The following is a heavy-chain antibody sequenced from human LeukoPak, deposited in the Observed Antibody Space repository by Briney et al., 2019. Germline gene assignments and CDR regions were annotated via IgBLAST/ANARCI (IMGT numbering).Heavy chain of an antibody. D-gene: IGHD6-19*01. CDR2: ISWNSGSI. J-gene: IGHJ4*02. CDR1: GFTFDDYA. Sequence: GGSLRLSCAASGFTFDDYAMHWVRQAPGKGLEWVSGISWNSGSIGYADSVKGRFTISRDNAKNSLYLQMNSLRAEDTALYYCAKSRSDSSGFDYWGQGALVTVSS. V-gene: IGHV3-9*01. CDR3: AKSRSDSSGFDY.